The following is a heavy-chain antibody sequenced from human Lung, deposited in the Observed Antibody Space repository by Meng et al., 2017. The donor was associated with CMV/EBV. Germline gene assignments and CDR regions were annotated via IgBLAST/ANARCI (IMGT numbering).Heavy chain of an antibody. Sequence: GSLRLSCAVYGGSFSGYFWSWIRQPPGKGLEWIGEINHSGSTNYNPSLKSRVTISVDTSKNQFFLKLGSVTAADTAVYYCARGTVTSRVIVPPFAIKIVYGMDVWRQGTTVTVSS. V-gene: IGHV4-34*01. CDR2: INHSGST. CDR3: ARGTVTSRVIVPPFAIKIVYGMDV. D-gene: IGHD2-2*01. CDR1: GGSFSGYF. J-gene: IGHJ6*02.